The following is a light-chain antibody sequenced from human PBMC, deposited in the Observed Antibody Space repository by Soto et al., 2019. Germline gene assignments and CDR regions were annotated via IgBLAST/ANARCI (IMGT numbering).Light chain of an antibody. CDR2: ASS. CDR3: QHYNSYGT. J-gene: IGKJ1*01. CDR1: QSISNY. Sequence: DIQMTQSPSSLSASVGDRVTIACRASQSISNYLNWYQQRPVKATKLLIYASSSLQTGVPSRFSGSGSGTEYTLTISSLQHDDFANYYCQHYNSYGTFGQGTKVDIK. V-gene: IGKV1-16*01.